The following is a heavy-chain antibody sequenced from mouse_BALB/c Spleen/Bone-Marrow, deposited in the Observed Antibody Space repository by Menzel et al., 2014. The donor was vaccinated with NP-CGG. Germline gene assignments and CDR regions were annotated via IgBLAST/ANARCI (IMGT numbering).Heavy chain of an antibody. CDR2: IWAGGST. CDR3: ARDHYGNYGGSFFAY. J-gene: IGHJ3*01. D-gene: IGHD2-1*01. V-gene: IGHV2-9*02. CDR1: GFSLTSYG. Sequence: QVQLQQSGPGLVAPSQSLSITCTVSGFSLTSYGVHWVRQPPGKGLEWLGVIWAGGSTNYNSALMSRLSISKDNSKSQVFLKMNSLQTDDTAMHYCARDHYGNYGGSFFAYWGQGTLVTVSA.